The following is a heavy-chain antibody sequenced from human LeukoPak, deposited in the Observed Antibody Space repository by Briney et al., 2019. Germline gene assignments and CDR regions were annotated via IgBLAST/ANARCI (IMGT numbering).Heavy chain of an antibody. Sequence: SETLSLTCTVSGGSISNYYWSWIRQPPGKGLEWIGEINHSGSTNYNPSLKSRVTISVDTSKNQFSLKLSSVTAADTAVYYCARGSRGGYSYGLNWFDPWGQGTLVTVSS. D-gene: IGHD5-18*01. J-gene: IGHJ5*02. CDR1: GGSISNYY. CDR2: INHSGST. CDR3: ARGSRGGYSYGLNWFDP. V-gene: IGHV4-34*01.